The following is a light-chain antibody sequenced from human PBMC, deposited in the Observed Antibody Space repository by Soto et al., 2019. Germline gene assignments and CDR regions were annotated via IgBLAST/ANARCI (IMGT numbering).Light chain of an antibody. CDR1: QSVSSN. Sequence: EIIMTQSPVTLSVSPGERATLSCSASQSVSSNLAWYQQKPGQAPSLLIYAAFPRATGIPVRFSGNGSGTEFTLTISSLQSEDFALYYCQQYNDWPLTFGQGTKVDI. J-gene: IGKJ1*01. V-gene: IGKV3-15*01. CDR2: AAF. CDR3: QQYNDWPLT.